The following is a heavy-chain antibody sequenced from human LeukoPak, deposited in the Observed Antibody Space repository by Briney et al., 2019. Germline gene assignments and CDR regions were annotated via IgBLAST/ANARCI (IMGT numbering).Heavy chain of an antibody. CDR1: GGSISSGSYY. CDR3: AEVERRNY. CDR2: IYHSGST. Sequence: SQTLSLTCTVSGGSISSGSYYWSWIRQPAGKGLEWIGSIYHSGSTYYNPSLKSRVTISVDTSKNQFSLKLRSVTAADTAVYYCAEVERRNYWGQGTLVTVSS. D-gene: IGHD1-1*01. V-gene: IGHV4-61*02. J-gene: IGHJ4*02.